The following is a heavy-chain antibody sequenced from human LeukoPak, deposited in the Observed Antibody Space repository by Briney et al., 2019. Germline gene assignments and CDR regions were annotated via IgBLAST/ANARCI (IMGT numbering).Heavy chain of an antibody. V-gene: IGHV5-51*01. D-gene: IGHD1-1*01. CDR1: GYRFSRHW. CDR3: ARHFGENWSDPSDY. CDR2: IYPGDSDT. J-gene: IGHJ4*02. Sequence: RGESLKISCECSGYRFSRHWIGWVRQMPGKGLEWVGVIYPGDSDTRYSPSFQGQVTISADKSISTAYLQWSSLKASDSAMYYCARHFGENWSDPSDYWGQGTLVTVSS.